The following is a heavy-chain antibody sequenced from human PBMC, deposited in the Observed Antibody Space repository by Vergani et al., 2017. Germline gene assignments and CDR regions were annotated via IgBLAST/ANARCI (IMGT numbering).Heavy chain of an antibody. J-gene: IGHJ3*02. V-gene: IGHV4-59*01. CDR2: IYYSGST. CDR1: GGSISSYY. Sequence: QVQLQESGPGLVKPSETLSLTCTVSGGSISSYYWSWIRQPPGKGLEWIGYIYYSGSTNYNPSLKSRVTISVDTSKNQFSLKLSSVTAADTAVYYCAREVTCSSTSCYSGAVDIWGQGTMVTVSS. CDR3: AREVTCSSTSCYSGAVDI. D-gene: IGHD2-2*01.